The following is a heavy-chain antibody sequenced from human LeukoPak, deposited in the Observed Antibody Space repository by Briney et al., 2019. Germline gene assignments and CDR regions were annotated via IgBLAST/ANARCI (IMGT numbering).Heavy chain of an antibody. V-gene: IGHV1-69*13. CDR3: ARSKISDYGDYVWFDH. J-gene: IGHJ5*02. CDR1: GGTFSSYA. D-gene: IGHD4-17*01. Sequence: ASVKVSCKASGGTFSSYAIGWVRQAPGQGLEWMGGIIPILGTANDAQKFQGRVTITADESTSTAYMEVSSLRFEDTAVCYCARSKISDYGDYVWFDHWGQGTLATVSS. CDR2: IIPILGTA.